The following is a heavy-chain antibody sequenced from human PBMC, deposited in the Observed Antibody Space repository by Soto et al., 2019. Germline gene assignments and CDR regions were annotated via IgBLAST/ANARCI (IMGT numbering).Heavy chain of an antibody. CDR2: ISYSGST. CDR3: ARESSHSQHDD. Sequence: SSETLSLTCTVSGGSVSSGNYFWSWIRQPPGKGLEWIGHISYSGSTNYYPSLKSRVSMSLDTSKNQFSLKLRSVTAADTAVYYCARESSHSQHDDWGQGTLVTVSS. J-gene: IGHJ4*02. V-gene: IGHV4-61*01. D-gene: IGHD6-13*01. CDR1: GGSVSSGNYF.